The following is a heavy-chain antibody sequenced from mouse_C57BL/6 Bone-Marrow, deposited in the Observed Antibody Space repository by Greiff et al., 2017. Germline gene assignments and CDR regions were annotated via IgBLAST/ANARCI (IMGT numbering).Heavy chain of an antibody. V-gene: IGHV1-81*01. CDR2: IYPRSGNT. CDR1: GYTFTSYG. CDR3: ARGRWFQDY. Sequence: VQVVESGAELARPGASVKLSCKASGYTFTSYGISWVKQRTGQGLEWIGEIYPRSGNTYYNEKFKGKATLTADKSSSTAYMELRSLTSEGSAVYFCARGRWFQDYWGQGTTLTVSS. J-gene: IGHJ2*01. D-gene: IGHD2-3*01.